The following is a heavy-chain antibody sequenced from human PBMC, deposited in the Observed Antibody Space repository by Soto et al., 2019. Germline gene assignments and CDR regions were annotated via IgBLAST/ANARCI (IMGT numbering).Heavy chain of an antibody. V-gene: IGHV1-69*01. D-gene: IGHD6-19*01. J-gene: IGHJ6*02. CDR1: GGTFTTYT. CDR3: ARYSSGWYISYGMDI. CDR2: IIPVFGTA. Sequence: QVQLVQSGAEVKKPGSSVKVSCKASGGTFTTYTISWVRQAPGQGLEWMGGIIPVFGTAHYAQNFQGRVTITADESTSPAYMELSSLRSEDTAVYYCARYSSGWYISYGMDIWGQGTTVTVSS.